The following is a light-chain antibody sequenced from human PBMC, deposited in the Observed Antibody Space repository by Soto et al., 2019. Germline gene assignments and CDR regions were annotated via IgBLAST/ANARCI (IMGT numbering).Light chain of an antibody. V-gene: IGKV3-15*01. CDR2: GAS. CDR3: QQYNNWPPWT. Sequence: EVVMTQSPTTLSVTQGERATLSCRASQSVSSNLAWYQQKPGQAPRLLIYGASTRATGIPARVSGSGSGTEVTLTISSLQAEDFALYYWQQYNNWPPWTFGQGTKVEIK. J-gene: IGKJ1*01. CDR1: QSVSSN.